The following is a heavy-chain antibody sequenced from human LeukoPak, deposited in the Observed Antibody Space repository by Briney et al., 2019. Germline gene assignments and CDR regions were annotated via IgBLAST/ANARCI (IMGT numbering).Heavy chain of an antibody. Sequence: GGSLRLSCAASGFTFISYGMDWVRQAPGKGLEWLALIRYDGSNKYYADSVKGRFTVSRDSSKNTLYLQMNSLRAEDTALYYCARDRIGGYSFGLPADYWGQGTLVTVSS. V-gene: IGHV3-30*02. J-gene: IGHJ4*02. D-gene: IGHD5-18*01. CDR1: GFTFISYG. CDR2: IRYDGSNK. CDR3: ARDRIGGYSFGLPADY.